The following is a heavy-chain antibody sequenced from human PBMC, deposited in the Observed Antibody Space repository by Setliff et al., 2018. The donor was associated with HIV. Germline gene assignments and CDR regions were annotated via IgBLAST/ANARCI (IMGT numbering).Heavy chain of an antibody. V-gene: IGHV1-24*01. CDR3: ATGPLERPAGAYYMDV. J-gene: IGHJ4*02. CDR1: GYTLTELS. Sequence: ASVKVSCKVSGYTLTELSMHWVRQAPGKGLEWMGGFDPEDDEAVYTEKLQGRVTMTEDTSIDTAYMELSSLRSEDTAVYYCATGPLERPAGAYYMDVWGQGTLVTVSS. D-gene: IGHD1-1*01. CDR2: FDPEDDEA.